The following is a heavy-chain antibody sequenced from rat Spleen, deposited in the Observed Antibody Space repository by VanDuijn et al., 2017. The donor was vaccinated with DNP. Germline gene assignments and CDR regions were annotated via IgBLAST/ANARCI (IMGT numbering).Heavy chain of an antibody. D-gene: IGHD4-3*01. Sequence: EVQLVESGGGLVQPGRSLKLSCAASGFTFSDYYMAWVRQAPTKGLEWVAYISYDGGSTNYGDSVKGRFTISRDNAKSTLYLQMNSLRSEDMATYYCVRWYNSGYYFDYWGQGVMVTVSS. CDR3: VRWYNSGYYFDY. V-gene: IGHV5-22*01. J-gene: IGHJ2*01. CDR1: GFTFSDYY. CDR2: ISYDGGST.